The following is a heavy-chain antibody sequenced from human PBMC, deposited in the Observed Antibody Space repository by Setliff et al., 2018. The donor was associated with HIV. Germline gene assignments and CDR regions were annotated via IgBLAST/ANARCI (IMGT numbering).Heavy chain of an antibody. V-gene: IGHV3-30*04. CDR2: ISYDGSSE. CDR1: GFSFSTYA. Sequence: GGSLRLSCAASGFSFSTYAMHWVRQAPGKGLEWVSVISYDGSSESYADSVKGRFTISRDNAKNSLYLQMNSLRAEDTAVYYCARAYDDYDSDLDYWGQGTLVTVSS. J-gene: IGHJ4*02. D-gene: IGHD4-17*01. CDR3: ARAYDDYDSDLDY.